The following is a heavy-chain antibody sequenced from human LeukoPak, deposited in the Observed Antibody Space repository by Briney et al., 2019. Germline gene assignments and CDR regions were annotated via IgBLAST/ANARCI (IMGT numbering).Heavy chain of an antibody. J-gene: IGHJ2*01. D-gene: IGHD3-22*01. CDR2: IYSSGTS. V-gene: IGHV4-39*01. CDR3: ARGVTMIVVVIHDWYFDL. CDR1: GGSISSSSYY. Sequence: SETLSLTCTVSGGSISSSSYYWGWIRQRPGKGLERIVSIYSSGTSYYHPSLNSLVTISVDTSNNQSSLMLCSVTAADTAFYCCARGVTMIVVVIHDWYFDLWGRGTLVTVSS.